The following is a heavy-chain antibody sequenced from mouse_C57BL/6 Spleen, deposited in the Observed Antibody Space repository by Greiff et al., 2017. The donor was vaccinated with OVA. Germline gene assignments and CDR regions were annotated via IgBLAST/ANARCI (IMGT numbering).Heavy chain of an antibody. Sequence: VQLKESGPELVKPGASVKISCKASGYSFTDYNMNWVKQSNGKSLEWIGVINPNYGTTSYNQKFKGKATLTVDQSSSTAYMQLNSLTSEDSAVYYCARALTGTEKGFAYWGQGTLVTVSA. CDR1: GYSFTDYN. D-gene: IGHD4-1*01. CDR3: ARALTGTEKGFAY. V-gene: IGHV1-39*01. CDR2: INPNYGTT. J-gene: IGHJ3*01.